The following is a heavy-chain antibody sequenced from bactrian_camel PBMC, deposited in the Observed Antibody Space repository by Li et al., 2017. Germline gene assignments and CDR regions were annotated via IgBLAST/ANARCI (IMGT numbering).Heavy chain of an antibody. V-gene: IGHV3S28*01. CDR1: GYTYCSYC. CDR2: IHTGEKTT. D-gene: IGHD5*01. J-gene: IGHJ4*01. Sequence: GGSLRLSCGASGYTYCSYCMGWFRQAPGKEREGVAVIHTGEKTTLYADSVKGRFFISHDAKNTLYLQMNSLRPEDTAMYYCAASLGKAYCHRAFSLSRQRPNFGFMGQGTQVTVS.